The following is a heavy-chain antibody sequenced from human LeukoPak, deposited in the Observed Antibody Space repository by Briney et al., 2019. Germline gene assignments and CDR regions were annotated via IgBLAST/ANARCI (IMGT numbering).Heavy chain of an antibody. CDR2: INHSGST. V-gene: IGHV4-34*01. CDR3: ARGGDILTGYYLLYYFDY. J-gene: IGHJ4*02. D-gene: IGHD3-9*01. Sequence: SEILSLTCAVYGGSFSGYYWSWIRQPPGKGLEWIGEINHSGSTNYNPSLKSRVTISVDTSKNQFSLKLSSVTAADTAVYYCARGGDILTGYYLLYYFDYWGQGTLVTVSS. CDR1: GGSFSGYY.